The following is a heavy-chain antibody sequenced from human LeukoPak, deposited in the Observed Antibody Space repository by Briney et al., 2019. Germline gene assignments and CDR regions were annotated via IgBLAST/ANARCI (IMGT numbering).Heavy chain of an antibody. J-gene: IGHJ3*02. V-gene: IGHV4-59*12. D-gene: IGHD3-10*01. CDR2: IYYSGST. CDR3: ARNGSGSSPALHDAFDI. CDR1: GGSISSYY. Sequence: SETLSLTCTVSGGSISSYYWSWIRQPPGKGLEWIGYIYYSGSTNYNPSLKSRVTISVDTSKNQFSLKLSSVTAADTAVYYCARNGSGSSPALHDAFDIWGQGTMVTVSS.